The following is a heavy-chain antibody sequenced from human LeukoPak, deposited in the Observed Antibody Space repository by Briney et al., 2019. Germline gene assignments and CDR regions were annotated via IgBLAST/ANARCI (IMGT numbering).Heavy chain of an antibody. D-gene: IGHD1-26*01. J-gene: IGHJ4*02. Sequence: GGSLRLSCAASGFSFXSYWXHXVXQVPGXGLVWVSRINSDGSNRGYADSVKGRFTISRDNAKNTLYLQMNSLRAEDTAVYYCARDLLTYRGSYPDYWGQGTLVTVSS. CDR2: INSDGSNR. CDR1: GFSFXSYW. CDR3: ARDLLTYRGSYPDY. V-gene: IGHV3-74*01.